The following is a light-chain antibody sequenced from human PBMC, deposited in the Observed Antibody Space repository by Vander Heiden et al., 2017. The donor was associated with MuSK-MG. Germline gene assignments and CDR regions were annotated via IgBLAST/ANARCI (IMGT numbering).Light chain of an antibody. Sequence: DIQMTQSPSTLSASVGDRVTITCRASQSISSWLAWYQQKPGKAPKLLIYDASNLESRVPSRFSGSGSGTEFTLTISSLQPDDFATYYCHRDNDYRRTFGQGTKVEIK. CDR3: HRDNDYRRT. CDR2: DAS. V-gene: IGKV1-5*01. J-gene: IGKJ1*01. CDR1: QSISSW.